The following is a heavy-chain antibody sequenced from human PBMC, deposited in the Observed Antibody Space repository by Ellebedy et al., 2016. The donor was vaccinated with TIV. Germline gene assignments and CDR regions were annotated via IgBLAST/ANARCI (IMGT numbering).Heavy chain of an antibody. D-gene: IGHD3-9*01. V-gene: IGHV4-39*01. J-gene: IGHJ5*02. Sequence: MPSETLSLTCTVSRVSITDPTYYWAWLRQPPGKGLDWLGTIFHSGTTYKSPALSSRGSMSVDTSRNQFSLDLTSVTAADTAVDYCARHLRYSDWRILDLWGPGILVAVSS. CDR3: ARHLRYSDWRILDL. CDR2: IFHSGTT. CDR1: RVSITDPTYY.